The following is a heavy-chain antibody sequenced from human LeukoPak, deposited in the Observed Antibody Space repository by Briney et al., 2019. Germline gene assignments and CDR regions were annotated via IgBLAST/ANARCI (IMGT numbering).Heavy chain of an antibody. Sequence: PGRSLRLSCAASGFTFSSYAMHWVRQAPGKGLEWVAVISYDGSNKYYADSVKGRFTISRDNSKNTLYLQMNSLRAEDTAVYYCARGSADTAMVLDYWGQGTLVTVSS. D-gene: IGHD5-18*01. J-gene: IGHJ4*02. CDR3: ARGSADTAMVLDY. V-gene: IGHV3-30-3*01. CDR1: GFTFSSYA. CDR2: ISYDGSNK.